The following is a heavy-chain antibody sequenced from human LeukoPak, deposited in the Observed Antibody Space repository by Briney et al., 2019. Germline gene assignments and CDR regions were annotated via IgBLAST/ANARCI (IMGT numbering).Heavy chain of an antibody. CDR2: IYYSGST. CDR3: ARGLLDDFWSGYYFYNWFDP. V-gene: IGHV4-59*12. Sequence: SSETLSLTCTVSGGSISSYYWSWIRQPPGKGLEWIGYIYYSGSTNYNPSLKSRVTISVDTSKNQFSLKLSSVTAADTAVYYCARGLLDDFWSGYYFYNWFDPWGQGTLVTVSS. J-gene: IGHJ5*02. D-gene: IGHD3-3*01. CDR1: GGSISSYY.